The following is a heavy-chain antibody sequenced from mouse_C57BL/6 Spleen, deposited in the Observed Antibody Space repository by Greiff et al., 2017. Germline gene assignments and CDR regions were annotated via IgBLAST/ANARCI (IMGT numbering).Heavy chain of an antibody. D-gene: IGHD2-1*01. V-gene: IGHV2-3*01. Sequence: VKLVESGPGLVAPSQSLSITCTVSGFSLPSSGVSWVRQPPGKGLEWLGVIWGDGSTNYHSALISRLSISKDNSKSQVFLKLNSLQTDDTATYYGAKPIGNYYGFAYWGQGTLVTVSA. CDR1: GFSLPSSG. J-gene: IGHJ3*01. CDR3: AKPIGNYYGFAY. CDR2: IWGDGST.